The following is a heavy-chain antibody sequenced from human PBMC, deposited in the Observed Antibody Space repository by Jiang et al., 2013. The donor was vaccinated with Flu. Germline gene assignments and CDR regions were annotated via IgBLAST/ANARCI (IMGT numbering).Heavy chain of an antibody. CDR1: SYA. V-gene: IGHV3-23*01. CDR2: ISGSGGST. J-gene: IGHJ4*02. Sequence: SYAMSWVRPGVQGRGLEWVSAISGSGGSTYYADSVKGRFTISRDNSKNTLYLQMNSLRAEDTAVYYCAKVGEYSSSWYFDYWGQGTLVTVSS. CDR3: AKVGEYSSSWYFDY. D-gene: IGHD6-13*01.